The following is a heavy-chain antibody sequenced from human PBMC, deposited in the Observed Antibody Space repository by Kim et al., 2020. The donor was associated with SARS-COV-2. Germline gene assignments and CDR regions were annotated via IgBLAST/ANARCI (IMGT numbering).Heavy chain of an antibody. CDR3: ARVKGGNYYYGMNL. J-gene: IGHJ6*02. CDR2: ISYDGSNK. Sequence: GGSLRLSCAASGFTFSTYGMHWVRQAPGKGLEWVALISYDGSNKYYADSVKGRFTISRDNSKNTLYLQMNSLRAEDTAVYYCARVKGGNYYYGMNLWGQG. CDR1: GFTFSTYG. D-gene: IGHD1-26*01. V-gene: IGHV3-30*03.